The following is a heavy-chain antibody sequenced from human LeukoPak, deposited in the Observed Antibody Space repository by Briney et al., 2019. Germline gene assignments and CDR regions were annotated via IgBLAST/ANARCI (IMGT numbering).Heavy chain of an antibody. CDR3: ARGPGPIAGAKNPYYI. V-gene: IGHV3-30*01. CDR1: GFTFSAYA. Sequence: PGGSLRLSCAASGFTFSAYAMHWVRQAPGKGLEWVAVISYDGSNKYYADSVKGRFTISGDKSKDTLYLQMKSLRPEDSAVYYCARGPGPIAGAKNPYYIWGQGIMVTVPS. J-gene: IGHJ3*02. D-gene: IGHD1-26*01. CDR2: ISYDGSNK.